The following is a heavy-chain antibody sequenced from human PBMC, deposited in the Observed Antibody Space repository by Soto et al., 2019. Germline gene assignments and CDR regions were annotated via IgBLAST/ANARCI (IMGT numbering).Heavy chain of an antibody. CDR1: GGSVSGGSYY. D-gene: IGHD3-22*01. CDR2: IYYSGST. Sequence: SETLSLTCPVSGGSVSGGSYYWSWIRQPPGKGLEWIGYIYYSGSTNYNPSLKSRGTISVDTSKNQFSLKLSSVTAAATAVYYCERGRHHYDTSGNIDYWGQGTLVTVSS. J-gene: IGHJ4*02. CDR3: ERGRHHYDTSGNIDY. V-gene: IGHV4-61*01.